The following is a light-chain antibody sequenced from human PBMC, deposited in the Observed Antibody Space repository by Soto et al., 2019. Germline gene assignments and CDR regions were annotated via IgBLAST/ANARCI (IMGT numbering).Light chain of an antibody. V-gene: IGKV1-5*01. CDR2: GAS. CDR3: QLSNIWPLT. CDR1: QSVRSV. J-gene: IGKJ5*01. Sequence: IDLSLSKYPLYAPHGDSVPITCRASQSVRSVLAWYQQKPGKAPRLLIHGASSRESGIPARFSGSGSGTEFTLTISSLQSEDFAGYYCQLSNIWPLTFAQ.